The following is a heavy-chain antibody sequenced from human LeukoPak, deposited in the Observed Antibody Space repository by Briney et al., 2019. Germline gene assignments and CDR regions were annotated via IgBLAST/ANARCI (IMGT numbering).Heavy chain of an antibody. Sequence: ASVKVSCKASGYTSTSYDINWVRQATGQGLEWMGWMNPNSGNTGYAQKFQGRVTMTRNTSISTAYMELSSLRSEDTAVYYCTRGGVTAKGYYYGMDVWGQGTTVTVSS. CDR1: GYTSTSYD. CDR3: TRGGVTAKGYYYGMDV. J-gene: IGHJ6*02. V-gene: IGHV1-8*01. CDR2: MNPNSGNT.